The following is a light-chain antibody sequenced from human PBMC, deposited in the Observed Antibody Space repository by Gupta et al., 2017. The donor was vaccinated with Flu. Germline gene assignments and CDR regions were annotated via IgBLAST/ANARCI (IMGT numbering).Light chain of an antibody. CDR2: WAS. V-gene: IGKV4-1*01. J-gene: IGKJ3*01. CDR3: QQDNSSPFT. Sequence: DIVMIQSPDSLAVSLGERATINCKSSQSVLYTSNNKNYLAWYQHKPGQPPKLLIYWASTRESGVPDRFSGGGSGTDFTLTIRSLQAEDVAVYYCQQDNSSPFTFGHGTTVDIK. CDR1: QSVLYTSNNKNY.